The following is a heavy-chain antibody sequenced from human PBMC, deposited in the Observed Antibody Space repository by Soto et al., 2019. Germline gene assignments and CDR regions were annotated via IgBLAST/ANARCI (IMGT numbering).Heavy chain of an antibody. CDR1: GDAINSGGFY. D-gene: IGHD4-17*01. V-gene: IGHV4-31*03. J-gene: IGHJ1*01. Sequence: SETLSLTCTVSGDAINSGGFYWSWIRQYPEKGLEWIGSVSYRGNTYYNPSLKGRVSMSVDTSENKFSLNLNSATAADTAVYYCAKGWGDYRAFFQYWGQGTLVTVSS. CDR2: VSYRGNT. CDR3: AKGWGDYRAFFQY.